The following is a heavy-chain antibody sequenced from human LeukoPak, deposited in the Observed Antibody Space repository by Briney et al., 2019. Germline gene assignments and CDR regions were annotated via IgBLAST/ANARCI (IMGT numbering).Heavy chain of an antibody. Sequence: ASVKVSCKASGYTFTGYYMHWVRQAPGQGLEWMGWLNPNSGATNYAQKFQGRVTMTRDTSISTAYMELSSLRSDDTAVYYCAPSLYYYDSTDSGGAFDIWGQGTMVTVSS. J-gene: IGHJ3*02. CDR2: LNPNSGAT. V-gene: IGHV1-2*02. CDR3: APSLYYYDSTDSGGAFDI. CDR1: GYTFTGYY. D-gene: IGHD3-22*01.